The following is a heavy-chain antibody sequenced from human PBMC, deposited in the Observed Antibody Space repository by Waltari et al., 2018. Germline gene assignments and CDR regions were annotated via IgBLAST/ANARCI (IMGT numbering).Heavy chain of an antibody. Sequence: EVQLVQSGAEVKKPGDSLKISCKASGYTFTSHWIAWARQMPGNGLEWMGIIYPEEYVTRYSPSFQGQVTISADKSTTTAYLQWRSLKASDTAMYYCSRRGDFRSGYTSDYWGQGTLVTVSS. V-gene: IGHV5-51*01. CDR2: IYPEEYVT. J-gene: IGHJ4*02. CDR3: SRRGDFRSGYTSDY. D-gene: IGHD3-3*01. CDR1: GYTFTSHW.